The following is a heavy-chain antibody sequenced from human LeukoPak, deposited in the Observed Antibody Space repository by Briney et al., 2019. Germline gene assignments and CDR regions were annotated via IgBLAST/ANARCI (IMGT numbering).Heavy chain of an antibody. D-gene: IGHD4-17*01. J-gene: IGHJ4*02. CDR2: ISSSSSYI. Sequence: GGSLRLSCAASGFTFSSYSMNWVRQAPGKGLEWVSSISSSSSYIYYAGSVKGRFTISRDNAKNSLYLQMNSLRAEDTAVYYCARDLKTTVTTNFDYWGQGTLVTVSS. CDR3: ARDLKTTVTTNFDY. CDR1: GFTFSSYS. V-gene: IGHV3-21*01.